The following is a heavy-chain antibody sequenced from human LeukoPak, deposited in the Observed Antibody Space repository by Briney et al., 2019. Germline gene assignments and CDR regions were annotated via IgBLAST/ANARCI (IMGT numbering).Heavy chain of an antibody. J-gene: IGHJ4*02. D-gene: IGHD4-17*01. Sequence: ASVKVSCKASGGTFSSYAISWVRQAPGQGLEWMGGIIPIFGTANYAQKFQGRVTITADESTSTAYMELRSLRSEDTAVYYCARGYSTVQQFDYWGQGTLVTVSS. CDR3: ARGYSTVQQFDY. CDR1: GGTFSSYA. V-gene: IGHV1-69*13. CDR2: IIPIFGTA.